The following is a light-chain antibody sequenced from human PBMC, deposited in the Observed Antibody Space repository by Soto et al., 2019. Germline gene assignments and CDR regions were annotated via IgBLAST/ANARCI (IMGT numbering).Light chain of an antibody. Sequence: QSVLTQPPSASGTPGQRVTISCSRSSSNIGTNTVNWYQQLPGTAPKLLIYRTNQRPSGIPDRFSGSKSGTSASLDISGLQSEDEADYYCTAWDGSLDGRVFGGGTKVTVL. CDR3: TAWDGSLDGRV. CDR2: RTN. J-gene: IGLJ3*02. V-gene: IGLV1-44*01. CDR1: SSNIGTNT.